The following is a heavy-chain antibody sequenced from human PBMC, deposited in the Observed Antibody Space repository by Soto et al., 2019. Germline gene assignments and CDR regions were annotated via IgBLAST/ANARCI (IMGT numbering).Heavy chain of an antibody. Sequence: EVQLVESGGGLVQPGGSLRVSCAASGFTLRSHRLHWVRQVPGKGLEWVSRVDTDGGGTSYADSVKGRFTISTDNAKNTVYLQMNGLRAEDTAVYYCATVFDLWGQGTLVTVSS. J-gene: IGHJ5*02. CDR3: ATVFDL. CDR1: GFTLRSHR. V-gene: IGHV3-74*01. CDR2: VDTDGGGT.